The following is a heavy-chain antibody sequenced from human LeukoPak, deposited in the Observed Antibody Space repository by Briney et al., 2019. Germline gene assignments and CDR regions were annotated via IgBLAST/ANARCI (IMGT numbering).Heavy chain of an antibody. V-gene: IGHV4-59*01. D-gene: IGHD3-9*01. Sequence: SETLSLTCTVSDGSISGYSWSWIRQPPGKGLEWIGYIYYSGDTNYNPSLKSRVTISVDTSKNQFSLKLSSVTAADTAVYFCARGEDFERYYLAYWGQGTLVTVSS. CDR3: ARGEDFERYYLAY. CDR2: IYYSGDT. CDR1: DGSISGYS. J-gene: IGHJ4*02.